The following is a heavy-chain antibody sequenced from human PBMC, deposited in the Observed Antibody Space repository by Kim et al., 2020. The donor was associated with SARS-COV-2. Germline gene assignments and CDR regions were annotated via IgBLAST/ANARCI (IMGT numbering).Heavy chain of an antibody. Sequence: ASVKVSCKASGYTFTSYGISWVRQAPGQGLEWMGWISAYNGNTNYAQKLQGRVTMTTDTSTSTAYMELRSLRSDDTAVYYCARDRGDYYDSSGYYRVDYWGQGTLVTVSS. J-gene: IGHJ4*02. CDR1: GYTFTSYG. CDR2: ISAYNGNT. D-gene: IGHD3-22*01. CDR3: ARDRGDYYDSSGYYRVDY. V-gene: IGHV1-18*01.